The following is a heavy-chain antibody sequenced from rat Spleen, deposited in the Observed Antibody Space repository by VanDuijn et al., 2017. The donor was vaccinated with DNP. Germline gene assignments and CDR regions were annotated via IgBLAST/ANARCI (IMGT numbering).Heavy chain of an antibody. Sequence: EVRLVESGGGLVQPGRSMKLSCVASGFTFNNYWMTWIRQIPGKGLEWVASIPGGGGDTYYSHSGKDRFTISRDNVKNTLYLQMNSLRSEDMATYYCARRSYYFDYWGQGVMVTVSS. CDR2: IPGGGGDT. J-gene: IGHJ2*01. CDR1: GFTFNNYW. V-gene: IGHV5-31*01. CDR3: ARRSYYFDY.